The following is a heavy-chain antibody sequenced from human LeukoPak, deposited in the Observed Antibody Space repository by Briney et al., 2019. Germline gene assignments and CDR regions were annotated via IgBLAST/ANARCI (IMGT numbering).Heavy chain of an antibody. D-gene: IGHD2-15*01. CDR3: AKGFCSGSCHGGYFDY. Sequence: GGSLRLSCAASGLTFNSYAMSWVRQAPGKGLEWFSAISASGTNTYYADSVKGRFTISRDNSKNTLYLQVNSLRVDDTTVYYCAKGFCSGSCHGGYFDYWGQGTLVTVSS. CDR1: GLTFNSYA. J-gene: IGHJ4*02. V-gene: IGHV3-23*01. CDR2: ISASGTNT.